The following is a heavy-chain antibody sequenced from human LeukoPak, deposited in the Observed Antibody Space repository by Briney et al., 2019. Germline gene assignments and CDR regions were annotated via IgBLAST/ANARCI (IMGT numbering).Heavy chain of an antibody. CDR3: AGRPYNWNDIDY. Sequence: SVKVSCKASGGTFSSYAISWVRQAPGQGLEWMGRIIPILGIANYAQKFQGRVTITADISTSTAYMELSSLRSEDTAVYYCAGRPYNWNDIDYWGQGTLVTVSS. D-gene: IGHD1-20*01. CDR2: IIPILGIA. J-gene: IGHJ4*02. V-gene: IGHV1-69*04. CDR1: GGTFSSYA.